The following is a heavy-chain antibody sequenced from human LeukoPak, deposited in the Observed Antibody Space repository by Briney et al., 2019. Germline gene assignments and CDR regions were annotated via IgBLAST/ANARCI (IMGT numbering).Heavy chain of an antibody. Sequence: GGSLRLSCAASGFTFSSYSMNWVRQAPGKGLEWVSYISSSSSTIYYADSVKGRFTISRDNAKNSLNLQMNSLRPEDTSVYYCAKDQQLQPFHYWGQGTLVTVSS. D-gene: IGHD2-2*01. CDR1: GFTFSSYS. CDR3: AKDQQLQPFHY. J-gene: IGHJ4*02. CDR2: ISSSSSTI. V-gene: IGHV3-48*04.